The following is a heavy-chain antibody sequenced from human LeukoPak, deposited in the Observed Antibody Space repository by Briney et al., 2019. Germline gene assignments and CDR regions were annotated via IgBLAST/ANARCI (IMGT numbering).Heavy chain of an antibody. J-gene: IGHJ4*02. V-gene: IGHV3-23*01. CDR1: GFTFSSYA. CDR2: ISGSGGST. D-gene: IGHD3-10*01. Sequence: GGSLRLSCAASGFTFSSYAMSWVRQAPGKGLEWVSAISGSGGSTYYADSVKGRFTISRDNSMNTLYLQMNSLRAEDTAVYYCAKQVGFGELLFDYWGQGTLVTVSS. CDR3: AKQVGFGELLFDY.